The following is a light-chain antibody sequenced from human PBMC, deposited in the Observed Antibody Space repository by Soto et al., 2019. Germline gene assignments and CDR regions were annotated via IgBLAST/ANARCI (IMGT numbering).Light chain of an antibody. CDR2: DVS. J-gene: IGLJ2*01. CDR1: SRDFGADNH. V-gene: IGLV2-11*01. Sequence: QSALTQPRSVSGSPGQSVTISCSGPSRDFGADNHVAWYQQYPDKAPEVMIYDVSQRPSGVPARFSCSKSGNTASLTISGLQAEDEADYYCCSYGGSVIFGGGTKLTVL. CDR3: CSYGGSVI.